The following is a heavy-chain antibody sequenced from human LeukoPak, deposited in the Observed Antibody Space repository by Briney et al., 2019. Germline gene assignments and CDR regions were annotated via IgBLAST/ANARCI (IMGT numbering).Heavy chain of an antibody. D-gene: IGHD4-17*01. CDR2: IYPGDSDT. J-gene: IGHJ4*02. Sequence: GESLKISCKGSGYSFTSYWIGWVRQMPGKGLEWMGIIYPGDSDTRYSPSFQGQVTISADKSISTAYLQWSSLKASDTAMYYCARRVNDYGDYEGYYFDYWGQGTLVTVSS. CDR1: GYSFTSYW. CDR3: ARRVNDYGDYEGYYFDY. V-gene: IGHV5-51*01.